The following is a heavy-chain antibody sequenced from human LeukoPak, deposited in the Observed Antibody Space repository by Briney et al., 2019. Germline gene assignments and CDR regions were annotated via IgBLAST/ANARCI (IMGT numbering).Heavy chain of an antibody. V-gene: IGHV3-21*01. CDR3: ARDSGESDYGIT. D-gene: IGHD4-17*01. CDR2: ISSTGAYI. Sequence: SGGSLRLSCATSGFIFSSDSMIWVRQAPGKGLEWVSSISSTGAYIYYADSLKGRFTISRDNAKNSLYLQMNSLRAEDAAVYYCARDSGESDYGITWGQGTLVTVSS. CDR1: GFIFSSDS. J-gene: IGHJ5*02.